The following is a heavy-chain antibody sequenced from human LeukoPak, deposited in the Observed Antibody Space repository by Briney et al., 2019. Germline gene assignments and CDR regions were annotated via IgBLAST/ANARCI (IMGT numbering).Heavy chain of an antibody. J-gene: IGHJ5*02. CDR1: GGSISSGSYY. CDR3: ARDTATVTTGWFDP. CDR2: IYTSGST. Sequence: SQTLSLTCTASGGSISSGSYYWSWIRQPAGKGLEWIGRIYTSGSTNYNPSLKSRVTISVDTSKNQFSLKLSSVTAADTAVYYCARDTATVTTGWFDPWGQGTLVTVSS. V-gene: IGHV4-61*02. D-gene: IGHD4-17*01.